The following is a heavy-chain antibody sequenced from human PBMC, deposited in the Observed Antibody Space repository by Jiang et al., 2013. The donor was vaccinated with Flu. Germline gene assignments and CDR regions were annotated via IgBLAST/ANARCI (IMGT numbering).Heavy chain of an antibody. V-gene: IGHV1-18*01. CDR2: ISAYNGNT. J-gene: IGHJ5*02. Sequence: GAEVKKPGSSVKVSCKASGGTFSSYGISWVRQAPGQGLEWMGWISAYNGNTNYAQKLQGRVTMTTDTSTSTAYMELRSLRSDDTAVYYCARDRRFGESFDPWGQGTLVTVSS. CDR3: ARDRRFGESFDP. D-gene: IGHD3-10*01. CDR1: GGTFSSYG.